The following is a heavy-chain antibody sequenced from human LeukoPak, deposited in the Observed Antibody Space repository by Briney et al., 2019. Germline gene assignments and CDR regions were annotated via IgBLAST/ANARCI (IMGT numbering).Heavy chain of an antibody. CDR3: AKAGPSPGVWYSDL. J-gene: IGHJ2*01. D-gene: IGHD3-3*01. CDR1: GFSFSSYA. CDR2: ISGSGDST. V-gene: IGHV3-23*01. Sequence: GGSLRLSCAASGFSFSSYAMSWVRQGPGKGLEWVSSISGSGDSTYYADSVKGRFTISRDNSKNTLYLQMNSLRTDDTAVYDCAKAGPSPGVWYSDLWGRGTPVTVSS.